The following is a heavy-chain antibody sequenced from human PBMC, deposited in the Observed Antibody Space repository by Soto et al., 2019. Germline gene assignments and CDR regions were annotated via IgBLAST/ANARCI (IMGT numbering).Heavy chain of an antibody. CDR3: ARRIYYDSSGYYSPGAFDI. Sequence: QLQLQESGPGLVKPSETLSLTCTVSGGSISSSSYYWGWIRQPPGKGLEWIGSIYYSGSTYYNPSLKSRVTISVDTSKNQFSLKLSSVTSADTAVYYCARRIYYDSSGYYSPGAFDIWGQGTMVTVSS. CDR2: IYYSGST. CDR1: GGSISSSSYY. D-gene: IGHD3-22*01. V-gene: IGHV4-39*01. J-gene: IGHJ3*02.